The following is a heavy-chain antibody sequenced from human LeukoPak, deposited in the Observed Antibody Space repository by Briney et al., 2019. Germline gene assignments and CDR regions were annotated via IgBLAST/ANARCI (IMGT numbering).Heavy chain of an antibody. CDR3: ARAPPGHYISPVDY. Sequence: PGRSLRLSCAASGFTFSSYAMHWVRQAPGKGLEWVANIKEDGSEKYYVDSVKGRFTISRDNAKNSLYLQMNSLRAEDTAVYYCARAPPGHYISPVDYWGQGTLVTVSS. J-gene: IGHJ4*02. V-gene: IGHV3-7*01. CDR2: IKEDGSEK. CDR1: GFTFSSYA. D-gene: IGHD3-16*01.